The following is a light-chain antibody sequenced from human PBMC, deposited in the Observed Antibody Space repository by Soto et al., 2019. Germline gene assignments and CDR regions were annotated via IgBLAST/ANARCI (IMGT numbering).Light chain of an antibody. CDR2: EVT. Sequence: QSALTQPASVSGSPGQSITISCTGTSSDVGSHNLVSWYQQHPGQAPKLMIYEVTKRPLGVSTRFSASKSGNTASLTISGLQAEDEADYYRCSYGGSRDVFGGGTQLTVL. CDR3: CSYGGSRDV. J-gene: IGLJ7*01. V-gene: IGLV2-23*02. CDR1: SSDVGSHNL.